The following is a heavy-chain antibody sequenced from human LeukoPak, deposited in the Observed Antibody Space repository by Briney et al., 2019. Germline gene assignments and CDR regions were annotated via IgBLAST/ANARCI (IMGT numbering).Heavy chain of an antibody. Sequence: GGSLRLSCAASGFTFSSYSMNWVRQAPGKGLEWVSSISSGSSYIYYADSVKGRFTISRHSSQNTVYLQMNSLRAEDTAVYYCARAQYCSGGSCCSGTLGSWGQGTLVTVSS. D-gene: IGHD2-15*01. J-gene: IGHJ5*02. V-gene: IGHV3-21*04. CDR2: ISSGSSYI. CDR1: GFTFSSYS. CDR3: ARAQYCSGGSCCSGTLGS.